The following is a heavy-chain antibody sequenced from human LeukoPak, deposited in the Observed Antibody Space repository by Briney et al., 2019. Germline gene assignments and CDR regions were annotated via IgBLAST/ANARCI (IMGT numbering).Heavy chain of an antibody. CDR2: IYYSGST. Sequence: SETLSLTCTVSGGSISSSSYYWGWIRQPPGKGLEWIGSIYYSGSTYYNPSLKSRVTISVDTSKNQFSLKLSSVTAADTAVYYCASGESGLTAIDYWGQGTLVTVSS. J-gene: IGHJ4*02. CDR3: ASGESGLTAIDY. D-gene: IGHD1-26*01. CDR1: GGSISSSSYY. V-gene: IGHV4-39*07.